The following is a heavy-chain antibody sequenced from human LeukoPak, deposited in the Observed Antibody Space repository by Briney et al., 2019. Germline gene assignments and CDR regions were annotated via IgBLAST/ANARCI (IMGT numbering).Heavy chain of an antibody. D-gene: IGHD3-3*01. Sequence: SETLSLTCTVSGGSISSSSYYWGWIRQPPGKGLEWIGYIYYSGSTNYNPSLKSRVTISVDTSKNQFSLKLSSVTAADTAVYYCARASPGDFWSGYSAGYFDYWGQGTLVTVSS. CDR1: GGSISSSSYY. V-gene: IGHV4-61*05. CDR3: ARASPGDFWSGYSAGYFDY. J-gene: IGHJ4*02. CDR2: IYYSGST.